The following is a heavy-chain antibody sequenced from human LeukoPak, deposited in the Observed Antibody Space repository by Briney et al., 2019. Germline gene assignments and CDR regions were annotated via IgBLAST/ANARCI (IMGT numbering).Heavy chain of an antibody. J-gene: IGHJ3*02. D-gene: IGHD2-21*01. Sequence: PSETLSLTCAVYGGSFSGYYWSWIRQPPGKGLEWIGEINHSGSTNYNPSLKSRVTISVDTSKNQFSLKLSFVTAADTAVYYCARAYCGGDCYYRAFDIWGQGTMVTVSS. CDR2: INHSGST. CDR3: ARAYCGGDCYYRAFDI. CDR1: GGSFSGYY. V-gene: IGHV4-34*01.